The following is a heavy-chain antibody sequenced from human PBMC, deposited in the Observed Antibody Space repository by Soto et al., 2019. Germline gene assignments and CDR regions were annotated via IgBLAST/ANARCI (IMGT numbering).Heavy chain of an antibody. CDR1: GFTFSSYA. J-gene: IGHJ4*02. D-gene: IGHD6-19*01. V-gene: IGHV3-23*01. Sequence: EVQLLESGGGLVQPGGSLRLSCAASGFTFSSYAMSWVRQAPGKGLEWVSAISGSGGSTYYADSVKGRFTISRDNSKNTPYLQMNSLRAEDTAVYYCAKALVSGWTLDYWGQGTLVTVSS. CDR2: ISGSGGST. CDR3: AKALVSGWTLDY.